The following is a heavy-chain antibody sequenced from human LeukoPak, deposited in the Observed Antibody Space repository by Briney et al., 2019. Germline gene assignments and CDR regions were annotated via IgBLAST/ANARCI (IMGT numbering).Heavy chain of an antibody. CDR2: IRYDGSNK. V-gene: IGHV3-30*02. J-gene: IGHJ4*02. CDR3: TKADRDIVVVPAALGY. D-gene: IGHD2-2*01. Sequence: GGSLRLSCAASGFTFSSYGMHWVRQAPGKGLEWVAFIRYDGSNKYYADSVKGRFTISRDNSKNTLYLQMNSLRAEDTAVHYCTKADRDIVVVPAALGYWGQGTLVTVSS. CDR1: GFTFSSYG.